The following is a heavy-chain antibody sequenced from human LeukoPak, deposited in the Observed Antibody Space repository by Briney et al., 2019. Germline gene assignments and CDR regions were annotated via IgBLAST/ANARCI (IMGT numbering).Heavy chain of an antibody. CDR1: GGSISSSSYY. J-gene: IGHJ5*02. Sequence: SETLSLTCTVSGGSISSSSYYWGWIRQPPGKGLEWIGSIYYSGSTYYNPSLKSRVTISVDTSKNQFSLKLSSVTAADTAVYYCARSILRYFDWTEFDPWGQGTLVTVSS. CDR2: IYYSGST. CDR3: ARSILRYFDWTEFDP. D-gene: IGHD3-9*01. V-gene: IGHV4-39*07.